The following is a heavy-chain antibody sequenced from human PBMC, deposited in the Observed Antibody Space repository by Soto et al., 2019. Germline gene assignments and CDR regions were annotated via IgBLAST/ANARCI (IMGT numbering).Heavy chain of an antibody. Sequence: QVQLVQSGAEVKKPGASVKVSCKTSGYTFTTYGFTWVRQAPGQGIEWMGWISAYNGNTNYAQKFQGRLTMSTDTATSTAYMELRSLRSDDTAVYYCAVAMYYYYYMDVWGKGTTVTVSS. V-gene: IGHV1-18*01. J-gene: IGHJ6*03. CDR1: GYTFTTYG. CDR2: ISAYNGNT. CDR3: AVAMYYYYYMDV. D-gene: IGHD2-8*01.